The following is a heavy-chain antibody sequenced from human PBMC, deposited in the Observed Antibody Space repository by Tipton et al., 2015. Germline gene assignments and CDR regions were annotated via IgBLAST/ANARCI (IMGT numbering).Heavy chain of an antibody. CDR3: ARYSYDRVLGLEWFDP. Sequence: PGLVKPSETLSLTCTVSGDSISSSLYYWGWIRQPPGKGLEWIGAVYYTGSTYNNPSLKSRVTISVDTSKSQFSLKLTSVTAADTAVYYCARYSYDRVLGLEWFDPWGQGILVTVSS. V-gene: IGHV4-39*07. J-gene: IGHJ5*02. D-gene: IGHD3-22*01. CDR2: VYYTGST. CDR1: GDSISSSLYY.